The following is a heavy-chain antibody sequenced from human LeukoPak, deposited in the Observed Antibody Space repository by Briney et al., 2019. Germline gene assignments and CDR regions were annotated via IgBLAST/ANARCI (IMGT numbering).Heavy chain of an antibody. CDR2: IRCDGSNK. Sequence: GGSLRLXCAASGFTFSSYGMHWVRQAPGKGLEWVAFIRCDGSNKYYADSVKGRFTISRDNSKNTLYLQMNSLRAEDTAVYYCAKEDGGYSYGYGDFDYWGQGTLVTVSS. J-gene: IGHJ4*02. CDR3: AKEDGGYSYGYGDFDY. CDR1: GFTFSSYG. D-gene: IGHD5-18*01. V-gene: IGHV3-30*02.